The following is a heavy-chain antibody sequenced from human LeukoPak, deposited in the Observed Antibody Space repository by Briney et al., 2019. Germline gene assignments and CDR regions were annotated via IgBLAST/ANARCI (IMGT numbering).Heavy chain of an antibody. V-gene: IGHV4-59*01. CDR3: TRFDTVGYYYGVDL. CDR1: GGSISSYY. J-gene: IGHJ3*01. CDR2: IYYRGTT. Sequence: SETLSLTCSVSGGSISSYYWSWIRQPPGKGLECIGYIYYRGTTNYNPSLKSRATISLDTSNSQFSLKLSSVTAADTAVYYCTRFDTVGYYYGVDLWGQGTMVTVSS. D-gene: IGHD3-10*01.